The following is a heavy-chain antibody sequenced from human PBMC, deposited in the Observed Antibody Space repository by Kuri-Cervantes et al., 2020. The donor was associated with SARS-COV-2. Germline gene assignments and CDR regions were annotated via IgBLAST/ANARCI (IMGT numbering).Heavy chain of an antibody. D-gene: IGHD3-16*02. Sequence: ASVKVSCKASGYTFTSYGISWVRQAPGQGLEWMGWISAYNGNTNYAQKLQGRVTMTTDTSTSTAYMELRSLRSDDTAVYYCARVDMITFGGVIVIYAFDIWGQGTMVTVSS. V-gene: IGHV1-18*01. J-gene: IGHJ3*02. CDR2: ISAYNGNT. CDR1: GYTFTSYG. CDR3: ARVDMITFGGVIVIYAFDI.